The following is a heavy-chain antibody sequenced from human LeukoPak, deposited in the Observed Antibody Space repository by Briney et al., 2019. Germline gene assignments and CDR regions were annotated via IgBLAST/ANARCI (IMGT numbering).Heavy chain of an antibody. D-gene: IGHD3-22*01. V-gene: IGHV1-69*05. CDR2: IIPIFGTA. CDR1: GGTFSSYA. J-gene: IGHJ4*02. CDR3: ARDLRSYYYDSSGYYYFEGFFDY. Sequence: ASVKVSCKASGGTFSSYATSWVRQAPGQGLEWMGRIIPIFGTANYAQKFQGRVTITTDESTSTAYMELSSLRSEDTAVYYCARDLRSYYYDSSGYYYFEGFFDYWGQGTLVTVSS.